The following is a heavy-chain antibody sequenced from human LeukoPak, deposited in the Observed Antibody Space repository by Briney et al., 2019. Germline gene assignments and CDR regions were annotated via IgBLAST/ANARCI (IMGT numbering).Heavy chain of an antibody. Sequence: SETLSLTCTVSVGSLSSYYWSWIRQPPGKGLEWIGYIYYSGSTNYNPSLKSRVTISVDTSKNQFSLKLSSVTAADTAVYYCARDTDQLWLRNYYYGMDVWGQGTTVTVSS. CDR3: ARDTDQLWLRNYYYGMDV. CDR1: VGSLSSYY. D-gene: IGHD5-18*01. V-gene: IGHV4-59*01. J-gene: IGHJ6*02. CDR2: IYYSGST.